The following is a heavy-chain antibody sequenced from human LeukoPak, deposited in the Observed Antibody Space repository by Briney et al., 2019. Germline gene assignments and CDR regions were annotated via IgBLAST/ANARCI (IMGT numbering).Heavy chain of an antibody. D-gene: IGHD3-22*01. CDR3: TTKCYYASSGFGC. J-gene: IGHJ4*02. Sequence: GGTLRLSCAASEFTFNNAWWSWVRQAPGKGLEWVGSIKSKADGVTTDYSERVKGRFTISRDDTKNTLYLQMNSLKTEDTAVYYCTTKCYYASSGFGCWGQGTLVTVSS. V-gene: IGHV3-15*01. CDR2: IKSKADGVTT. CDR1: EFTFNNAW.